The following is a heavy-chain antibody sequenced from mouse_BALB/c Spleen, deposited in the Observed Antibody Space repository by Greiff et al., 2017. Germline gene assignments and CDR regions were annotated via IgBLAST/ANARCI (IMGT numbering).Heavy chain of an antibody. CDR3: ARCDYDGYYYAMDY. V-gene: IGHV3-2*02. CDR1: GYSITSDYA. J-gene: IGHJ4*01. Sequence: EVQLQESGPGLVKPSQSLSLTYTVTGYSITSDYAWNWIRQFPGNKLEWMGYISYSGSTSYNPSLKSRISITRDTSKNQFFLQLNSVTTEDTATYYCARCDYDGYYYAMDYWGQGTSVTVSS. D-gene: IGHD2-4*01. CDR2: ISYSGST.